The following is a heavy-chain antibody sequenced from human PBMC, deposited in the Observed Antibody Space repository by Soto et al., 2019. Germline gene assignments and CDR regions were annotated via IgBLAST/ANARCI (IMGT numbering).Heavy chain of an antibody. D-gene: IGHD1-26*01. J-gene: IGHJ4*02. V-gene: IGHV1-3*01. CDR2: INAGNGNT. Sequence: ASVKVSCKASGGTFSSYAISWVRQAPGQRLEWMGWINAGNGNTKYSQKFQGRVTITRDTSASTAYMELSSLRSEDTAVYYCARDILVVYWCQATLVTVPS. CDR1: GGTFSSYA. CDR3: ARDILVVY.